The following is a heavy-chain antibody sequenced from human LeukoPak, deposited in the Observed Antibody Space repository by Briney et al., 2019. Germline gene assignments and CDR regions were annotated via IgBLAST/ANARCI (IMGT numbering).Heavy chain of an antibody. D-gene: IGHD5-24*01. CDR2: IYHSGST. J-gene: IGHJ4*02. CDR1: GGSISSGGYY. V-gene: IGHV4-30-2*01. Sequence: SQTLSLTCTVSGGSISSGGYYWSWIRQPPGKGLEWIGYIYHSGSTYYNPSLKSRVTISVDTSKNQFSLKLSSVTAADTAVYYCARLSRDGYNNPVDYWGQGTLVTVSS. CDR3: ARLSRDGYNNPVDY.